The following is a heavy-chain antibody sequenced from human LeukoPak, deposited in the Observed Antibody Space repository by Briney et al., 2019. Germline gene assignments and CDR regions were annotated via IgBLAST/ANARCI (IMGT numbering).Heavy chain of an antibody. V-gene: IGHV3-7*03. CDR2: IKEGGSEK. CDR1: GFTLRSYW. Sequence: GGSLRLSCAASGFTLRSYWMSGVRQAPGKGLEWGANIKEGGSEKHYVDSVKGRFTTSRDNAKNSLYLHMNSLTAEDTAMYYCARDWVAGVPFDAFDIWGQGTMVSVSS. D-gene: IGHD3-10*01. CDR3: ARDWVAGVPFDAFDI. J-gene: IGHJ3*02.